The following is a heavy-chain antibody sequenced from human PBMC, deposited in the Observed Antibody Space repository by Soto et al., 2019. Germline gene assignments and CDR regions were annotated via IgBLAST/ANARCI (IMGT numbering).Heavy chain of an antibody. CDR2: ISHDEVHK. Sequence: QVQLVESGGGVVQPGRSLRLSCAASGFRFSDYAMHWARQAPGKGLEWVAIISHDEVHKFYADSVRGRFTISRDNSRSKVYLQMNSLRADDTAVYYCAKIASTNWWWFDPWGQGTLVIVSS. D-gene: IGHD2-8*01. J-gene: IGHJ5*02. CDR3: AKIASTNWWWFDP. CDR1: GFRFSDYA. V-gene: IGHV3-30-3*02.